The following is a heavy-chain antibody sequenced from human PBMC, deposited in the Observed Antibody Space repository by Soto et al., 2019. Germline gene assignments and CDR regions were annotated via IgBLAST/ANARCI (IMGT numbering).Heavy chain of an antibody. CDR3: ARDITPLGFGESLSHWFDP. V-gene: IGHV4-31*03. J-gene: IGHJ5*02. CDR1: GGSISSGGYY. CDR2: IYHSGST. Sequence: QVQLQESGPGLVKPSQTLSLTCTVSGGSISSGGYYWSWIRQHPGKGLEWIGYIYHSGSTYYNQSLKIRVTRSVDTSKNQFYIKLSSVTAADTAVYYCARDITPLGFGESLSHWFDPWGQGTLVTVSS. D-gene: IGHD3-10*01.